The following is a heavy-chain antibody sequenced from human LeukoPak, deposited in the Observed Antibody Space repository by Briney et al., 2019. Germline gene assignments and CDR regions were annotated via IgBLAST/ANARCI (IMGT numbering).Heavy chain of an antibody. Sequence: ASVKVSCKASGGTFRSYAISWVRQAPGQGLEWMGGIIPIFGTANYAQKFQGRVTITADKSTSTAYMELSSLRSEDTAVYYCASSTWSPGRCGGGCWYYFDYWGQGTLATVSS. CDR2: IIPIFGTA. J-gene: IGHJ4*02. V-gene: IGHV1-69*06. CDR1: GGTFRSYA. D-gene: IGHD2-21*02. CDR3: ASSTWSPGRCGGGCWYYFDY.